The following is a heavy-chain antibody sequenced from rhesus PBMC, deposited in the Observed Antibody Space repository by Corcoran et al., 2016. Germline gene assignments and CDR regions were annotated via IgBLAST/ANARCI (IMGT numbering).Heavy chain of an antibody. Sequence: EVQLVQSGAEVKKPGAPVKLSCKASGYTFTDLSIPLGRKAPGKGLEWMGRVDPEDGEADYAQKFQDRVTITADTSTDTAYMDLSSLRSEDTAVYYCAREGWNAGYFDYWGQGVLVTVSS. CDR3: AREGWNAGYFDY. CDR2: VDPEDGEA. CDR1: GYTFTDLS. D-gene: IGHD1-14*01. V-gene: IGHV1-111*02. J-gene: IGHJ4*01.